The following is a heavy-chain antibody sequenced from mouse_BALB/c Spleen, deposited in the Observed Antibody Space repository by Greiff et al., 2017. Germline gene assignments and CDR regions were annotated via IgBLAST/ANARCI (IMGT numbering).Heavy chain of an antibody. CDR2: ISSGGGST. CDR3: ASLYYYGSSYAMDY. V-gene: IGHV5-12-1*01. D-gene: IGHD1-1*01. Sequence: EVQLVESGGGLVKPGGSLKLSCAASGFAFSSYDMSWVRQTPEKRLEWVAYISSGGGSTYYPDTVKGRFTISRDNAKNTLYLQMSSLKSEDTAMYYCASLYYYGSSYAMDYWGQGTSVTVSS. J-gene: IGHJ4*01. CDR1: GFAFSSYD.